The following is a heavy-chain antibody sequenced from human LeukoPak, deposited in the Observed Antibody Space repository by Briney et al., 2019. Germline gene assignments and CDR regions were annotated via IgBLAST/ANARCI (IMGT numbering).Heavy chain of an antibody. CDR1: GGSISSYY. CDR3: ARVDCSGGSCSLVDAFDI. J-gene: IGHJ3*02. D-gene: IGHD2-15*01. CDR2: IYYSGST. V-gene: IGHV4-59*01. Sequence: PSETLSLTCTVSGGSISSYYWSWIRQPPGKGLEWIGYIYYSGSTNYNPSLKSRVTISVDTSKNQFSLKLSSVTAADTAVYYCARVDCSGGSCSLVDAFDIWGQGTMVTVSS.